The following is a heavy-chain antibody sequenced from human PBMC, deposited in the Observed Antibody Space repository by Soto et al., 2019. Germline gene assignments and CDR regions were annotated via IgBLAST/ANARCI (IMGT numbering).Heavy chain of an antibody. CDR3: ARGRSHQGYYYDSSGYYSSGDY. Sequence: SETLSLTCAVYGGSFSGYYWSWIRQPPGKGLEWIGEINHSGSTNYNPSLKSRVPISVDTSKNQFSLKLSSVTAADTAVYYCARGRSHQGYYYDSSGYYSSGDYWGQGTLVTVSS. D-gene: IGHD3-22*01. J-gene: IGHJ4*02. CDR1: GGSFSGYY. CDR2: INHSGST. V-gene: IGHV4-34*01.